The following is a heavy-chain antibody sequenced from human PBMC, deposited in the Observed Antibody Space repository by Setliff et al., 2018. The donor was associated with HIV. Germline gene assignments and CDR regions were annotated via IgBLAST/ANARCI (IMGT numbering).Heavy chain of an antibody. CDR3: ARSTVGAGASFP. J-gene: IGHJ5*02. V-gene: IGHV4-59*11. D-gene: IGHD1-26*01. CDR1: GDSINTHY. CDR2: ISHSGNT. Sequence: SETLSLTCTVSGDSINTHYWSWIRQPPGKGLEWIGCISHSGNTNFNPSLNSRVTISLDTSKNQFSLRLTSLTAADTAIYYCARSTVGAGASFPWGQGILVTVSS.